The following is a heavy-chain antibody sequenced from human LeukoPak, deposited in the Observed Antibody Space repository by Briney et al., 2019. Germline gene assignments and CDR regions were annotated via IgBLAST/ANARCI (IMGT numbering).Heavy chain of an antibody. V-gene: IGHV1-18*01. CDR2: ISAYNGNT. CDR1: GYTFTSYG. D-gene: IGHD2-2*02. Sequence: ASVKVSCKASGYTFTSYGISWVRQAPGQGLEWMGWISAYNGNTNYAQKLQGRVTMTRDTSISTAYMELSRLRSDDTAVYYCARGGQTSCYTCWFDPWGQGTLVTVSS. CDR3: ARGGQTSCYTCWFDP. J-gene: IGHJ5*02.